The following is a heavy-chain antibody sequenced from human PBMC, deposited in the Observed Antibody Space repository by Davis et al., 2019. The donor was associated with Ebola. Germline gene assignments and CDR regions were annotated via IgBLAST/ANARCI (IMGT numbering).Heavy chain of an antibody. CDR2: INAGNGNT. CDR1: GYTFITYA. V-gene: IGHV1-3*01. J-gene: IGHJ4*02. CDR3: AREIRGSGGGLDY. Sequence: ASVNVSCKASGYTFITYAIHWVRQALGQRLEWMGWINAGNGNTKYSRKFQGRVTIIRDTSATTSYMELSSLRFEDTAVYYCAREIRGSGGGLDYWGRGTLVTVSS. D-gene: IGHD2-15*01.